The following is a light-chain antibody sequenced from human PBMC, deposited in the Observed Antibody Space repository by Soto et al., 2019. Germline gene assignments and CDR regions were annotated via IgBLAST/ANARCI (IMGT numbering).Light chain of an antibody. Sequence: QSALTQPASGSGSPGQSIRISCTGTSSDVGGYNYVSWYQHHPGKAPKLLIYDVSNRPSGVSNRFSGSKSDNTASLTISGLQPEDEADYYCSSYTTSNTRQIVFGTGTKVTVL. J-gene: IGLJ1*01. CDR1: SSDVGGYNY. V-gene: IGLV2-14*03. CDR2: DVS. CDR3: SSYTTSNTRQIV.